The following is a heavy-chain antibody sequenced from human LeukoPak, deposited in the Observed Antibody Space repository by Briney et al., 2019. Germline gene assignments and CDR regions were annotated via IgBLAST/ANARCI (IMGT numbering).Heavy chain of an antibody. CDR1: GFTFSSYG. CDR3: ARDIVATSYYGMDV. Sequence: GGSLRLSCAASGFTFSSYGMHWVRQAPGKGLEWVAVIWYDGSNKYYADSVKGRFTISRDNSKNTLYLQMNSLRAEDTAVYYCARDIVATSYYGMDVWAKGPRSPSP. J-gene: IGHJ6*02. CDR2: IWYDGSNK. V-gene: IGHV3-33*01. D-gene: IGHD5-12*01.